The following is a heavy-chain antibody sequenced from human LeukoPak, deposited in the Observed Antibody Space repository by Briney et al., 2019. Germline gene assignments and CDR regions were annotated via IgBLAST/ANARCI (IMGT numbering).Heavy chain of an antibody. D-gene: IGHD2-2*01. V-gene: IGHV3-30*18. CDR2: ISYDGSNK. J-gene: IGHJ6*02. Sequence: GGSLRLSCAASGFTFSSYGMHWVRQAPGKGLEWVAVISYDGSNKYYADSVKGRFTISRDNSKNTLYLQMNSLRAEDTAVYYCAKDLLGYCSSTSCYGGMDVWGQGTKVTVSS. CDR3: AKDLLGYCSSTSCYGGMDV. CDR1: GFTFSSYG.